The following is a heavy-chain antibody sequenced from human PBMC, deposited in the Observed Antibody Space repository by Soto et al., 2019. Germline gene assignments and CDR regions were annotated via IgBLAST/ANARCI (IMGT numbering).Heavy chain of an antibody. D-gene: IGHD3-9*01. CDR1: GFTVSSKY. Sequence: PGGSLRLSCAASGFTVSSKYMTWVRQAPGKGLEWVSLIQSGGTTYYADSVKGRFTISRDNPKNTLDLQMNNLGVEDTAVYYCARDFETDALPGRQKYNWFDPWGQGVLVTVSS. CDR3: ARDFETDALPGRQKYNWFDP. V-gene: IGHV3-66*01. J-gene: IGHJ5*02. CDR2: IQSGGTT.